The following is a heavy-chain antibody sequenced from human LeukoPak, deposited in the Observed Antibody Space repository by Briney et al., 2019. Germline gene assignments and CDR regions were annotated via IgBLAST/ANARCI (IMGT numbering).Heavy chain of an antibody. Sequence: SVKVSCKATGGTFSSYAISWVRQAPGQGLEWMGLIIPIFGTANYAQKFQGRVTITADESTSTAYMELSRLRSEDTAVYYCASVRGYSGYDYGYWGQGTLVTVSS. CDR2: IIPIFGTA. CDR3: ASVRGYSGYDYGY. J-gene: IGHJ4*02. D-gene: IGHD5-12*01. V-gene: IGHV1-69*13. CDR1: GGTFSSYA.